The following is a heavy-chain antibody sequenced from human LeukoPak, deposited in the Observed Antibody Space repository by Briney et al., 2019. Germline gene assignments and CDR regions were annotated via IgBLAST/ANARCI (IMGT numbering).Heavy chain of an antibody. CDR3: ARAASNGYEFDY. J-gene: IGHJ4*02. V-gene: IGHV1-2*02. CDR1: GDTFTNYY. Sequence: GASVKVSCKASGDTFTNYYMHWVRQAPGQGLEWMGWINPNSGGTNYAQKFQGRVTMTRDTSISTAYMELSRLRSDDTAVYYCARAASNGYEFDYWGQGTLVTVSS. D-gene: IGHD5-12*01. CDR2: INPNSGGT.